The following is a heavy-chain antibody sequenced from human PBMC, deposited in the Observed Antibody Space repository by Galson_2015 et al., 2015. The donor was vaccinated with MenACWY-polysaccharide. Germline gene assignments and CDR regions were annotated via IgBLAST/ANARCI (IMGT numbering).Heavy chain of an antibody. V-gene: IGHV3-30*18. J-gene: IGHJ6*02. CDR2: ISYDGSNK. CDR3: AKDMVVVRGVIIDYYYYGMDV. D-gene: IGHD3-10*01. CDR1: GFTFSSYG. Sequence: SLRLSCAASGFTFSSYGMHWVRQAPGKGLEWVAVISYDGSNKYYADSVKGRFTISRDNSKNTLYLQMNSLRAEDTAVYYCAKDMVVVRGVIIDYYYYGMDVWGQGTTVTVSS.